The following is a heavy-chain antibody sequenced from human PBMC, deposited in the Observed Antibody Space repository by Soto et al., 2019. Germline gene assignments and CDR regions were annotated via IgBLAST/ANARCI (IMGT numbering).Heavy chain of an antibody. V-gene: IGHV3-30*18. D-gene: IGHD3-22*01. CDR2: ISYDGSNK. Sequence: QVQLVESGGGVVQPGRSLRLSCAASGFTFSSYGMHWVRQAPGKGLEWVAVISYDGSNKYYADSVKGRFTISRDNSKNTRYLQMNSLRAEDRAVYYCAKDTWSPAFYDSSGYLDYWGQGTLVTVSS. CDR1: GFTFSSYG. J-gene: IGHJ4*02. CDR3: AKDTWSPAFYDSSGYLDY.